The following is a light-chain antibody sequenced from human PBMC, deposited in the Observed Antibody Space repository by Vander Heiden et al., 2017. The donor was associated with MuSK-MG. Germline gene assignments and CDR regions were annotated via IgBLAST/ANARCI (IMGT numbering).Light chain of an antibody. V-gene: IGKV3D-15*01. J-gene: IGKJ2*01. CDR3: QQNKNWPSYT. CDR1: QSVSSN. Sequence: EIVMTQSPATLSVSPGERATLSCRASQSVSSNLAWYQQKPGQAPRLLIYGASTRATGIPARFSGSGYGTEFTLTISSRQSEDFAVYYCQQNKNWPSYTFGQGTKMEIK. CDR2: GAS.